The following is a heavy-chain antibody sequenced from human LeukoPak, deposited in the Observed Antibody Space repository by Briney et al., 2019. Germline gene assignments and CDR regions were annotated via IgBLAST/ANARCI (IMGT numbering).Heavy chain of an antibody. CDR2: ISASGGST. J-gene: IGHJ6*03. V-gene: IGHV3-23*01. D-gene: IGHD3-10*01. CDR3: AKVMKASERLTMVRGVIIKTAGLYYMDV. CDR1: GFTLSSYA. Sequence: GGSLRLSCAASGFTLSSYAMSWVRQAPGKGLEWVSSISASGGSTNYADSVKGRFTISRDNSKNTVYLQMNSLRAEDTAVYYCAKVMKASERLTMVRGVIIKTAGLYYMDVWGKGTTVTFSS.